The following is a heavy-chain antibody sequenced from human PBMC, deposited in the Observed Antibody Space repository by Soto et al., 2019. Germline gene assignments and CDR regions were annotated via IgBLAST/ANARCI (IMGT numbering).Heavy chain of an antibody. D-gene: IGHD6-6*01. V-gene: IGHV5-51*01. CDR3: ASTYSSSYLNYYGMDV. J-gene: IGHJ6*02. Sequence: GESLKISCKGSGYSFTSYWIGWVRQMPGKGLEWMGIIYPGDSDTRYSPSFQGQVTISADKSISTAHLQWSSLKASDTAMYYCASTYSSSYLNYYGMDVWGQGTTVTVSS. CDR2: IYPGDSDT. CDR1: GYSFTSYW.